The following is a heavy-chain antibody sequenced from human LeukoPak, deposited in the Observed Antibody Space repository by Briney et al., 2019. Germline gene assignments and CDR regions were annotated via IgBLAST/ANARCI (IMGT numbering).Heavy chain of an antibody. CDR1: GCTFSSYA. J-gene: IGHJ4*02. CDR2: IIPILGIA. CDR3: ARGRSIVVVVAATQATNFDY. Sequence: SVKVSCKGSGCTFSSYAISWVRQPPAQGLEWVGRIIPILGIANYAQKFQGRITITADKSTSTAYMELSSLKSEDTAVYYCARGRSIVVVVAATQATNFDYWGQGTLVTVSS. D-gene: IGHD2-15*01. V-gene: IGHV1-69*04.